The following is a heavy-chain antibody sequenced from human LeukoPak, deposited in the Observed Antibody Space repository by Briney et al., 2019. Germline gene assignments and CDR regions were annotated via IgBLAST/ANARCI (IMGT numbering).Heavy chain of an antibody. J-gene: IGHJ4*02. CDR3: AKDPGSGWILFDY. D-gene: IGHD6-19*01. V-gene: IGHV3-30*18. CDR2: ISYDGSNK. CDR1: GFTFSSYG. Sequence: PGGSLRLSCAASGFTFSSYGMHWVRQAPGKGLEWVAVISYDGSNKYYADSVKARFTISRDNSKNTLYLQMNSLRAEDTAVYYCAKDPGSGWILFDYWGQGTLVTVSS.